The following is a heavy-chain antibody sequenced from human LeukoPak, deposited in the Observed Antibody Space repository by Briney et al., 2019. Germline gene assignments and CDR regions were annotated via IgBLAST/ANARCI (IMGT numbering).Heavy chain of an antibody. CDR2: INPNSGGT. V-gene: IGHV1-2*02. J-gene: IGHJ4*02. Sequence: ASVKVSCKASGYTFTGYYIRWVRQAPGQGLEWMGWINPNSGGTNYAQKFQGRVTMTRDTSISTAYMELSRLRSDDTAVYYCARDMKLGRFWSGYSRTLDYWGQGTLVTVSS. CDR1: GYTFTGYY. D-gene: IGHD3-3*01. CDR3: ARDMKLGRFWSGYSRTLDY.